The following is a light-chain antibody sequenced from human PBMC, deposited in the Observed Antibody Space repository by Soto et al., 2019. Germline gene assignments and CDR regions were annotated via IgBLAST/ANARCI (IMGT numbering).Light chain of an antibody. Sequence: DIVMTQSPDSLAVSLGERATINCRSSQSLLYNSDNKNYLRWFQQKPGQPPKLLIYWASTRESGVPDRFSGAGFGTDFTLTISSLQVEDVAVYYCQQYYDTPLTFGGGTKVEIK. CDR2: WAS. J-gene: IGKJ4*01. CDR3: QQYYDTPLT. CDR1: QSLLYNSDNKNY. V-gene: IGKV4-1*01.